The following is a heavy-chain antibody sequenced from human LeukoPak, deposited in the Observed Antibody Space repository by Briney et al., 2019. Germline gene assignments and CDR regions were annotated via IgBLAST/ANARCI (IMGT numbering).Heavy chain of an antibody. CDR3: ARSPALSEGMDV. D-gene: IGHD3-16*02. V-gene: IGHV3-64*01. CDR2: ISSNGGST. CDR1: GFTFSSYA. Sequence: PGGSLRLSCAASGFTFSSYAMNWVRQAPGKGLEYVSAISSNGGSTYYANSVKGRFTISRDNSKNTLYLQMGSLRAEDMAVYYCARSPALSEGMDVWGQGTTVTVSS. J-gene: IGHJ6*02.